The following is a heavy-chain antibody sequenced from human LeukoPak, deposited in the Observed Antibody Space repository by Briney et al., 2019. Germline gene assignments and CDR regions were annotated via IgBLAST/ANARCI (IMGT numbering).Heavy chain of an antibody. CDR3: ARCPIWFGENYFDY. V-gene: IGHV3-53*01. Sequence: GGSLRLSCAASGFTVSSNYMSWVRQAPGKGWEWVSVIYSGGSTYYAESVKGPFTISKDNSKITLYLQMNSLRAEDTAVYYRARCPIWFGENYFDYWGQGTLVTVSS. CDR1: GFTVSSNY. D-gene: IGHD3-10*01. CDR2: IYSGGST. J-gene: IGHJ4*02.